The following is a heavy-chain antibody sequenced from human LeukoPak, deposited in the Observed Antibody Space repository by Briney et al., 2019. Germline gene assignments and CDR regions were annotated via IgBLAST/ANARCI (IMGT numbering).Heavy chain of an antibody. CDR1: GFTFSSYA. J-gene: IGHJ6*04. Sequence: GGSLRLSCAASGFTFSSYAMSWVRQAPGKGLEWVSAISGSGGSTYYADSVKGRFTISRDNSKNTLYLQMNSLRAEDTAVYYCAKAYSSGWYFKSHPHNYWGKGTTVTVSS. D-gene: IGHD6-19*01. CDR3: AKAYSSGWYFKSHPHNY. CDR2: ISGSGGST. V-gene: IGHV3-23*01.